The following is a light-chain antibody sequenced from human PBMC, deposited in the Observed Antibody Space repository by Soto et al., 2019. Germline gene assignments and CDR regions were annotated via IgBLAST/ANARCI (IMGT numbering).Light chain of an antibody. J-gene: IGKJ1*01. CDR3: QQRSNWPVT. CDR2: DAS. V-gene: IGKV3-11*01. CDR1: QSVSSY. Sequence: EIVLTQSPGTLSLSPGERATISCRASQSVSSYLAWYQQKPGQAPRLLIYDASTRATGISARFSGSGSGTDFTLTIISLEPEDFAVYYCQQRSNWPVTFGQGTKVDIK.